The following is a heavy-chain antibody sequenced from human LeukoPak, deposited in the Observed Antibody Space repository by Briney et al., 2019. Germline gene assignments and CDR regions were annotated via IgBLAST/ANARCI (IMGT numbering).Heavy chain of an antibody. CDR3: ARVARGTTVEFDY. CDR1: GGSISSGGYY. J-gene: IGHJ4*02. V-gene: IGHV4-31*03. CDR2: IYYSGST. Sequence: SQTLSLTCTVFGGSISSGGYYWSWIRQHPGKGLEWIGYIYYSGSTYYNPSLKSRVTISVDTSKNQSSLKLSSVTAADTAVYYCARVARGTTVEFDYWGQGTLVTVSS. D-gene: IGHD4-23*01.